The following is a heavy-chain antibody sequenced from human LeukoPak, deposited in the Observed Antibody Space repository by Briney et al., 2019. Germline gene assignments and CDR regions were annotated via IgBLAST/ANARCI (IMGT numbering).Heavy chain of an antibody. J-gene: IGHJ3*02. CDR3: ARDSSGYASAFDI. D-gene: IGHD3-22*01. CDR2: IYYSGST. Sequence: PSETLSLTCTVSGGSISSGDYYWSWIRQPPGKGLEWIGYIYYSGSTYYNPSLKSRVTISVDTPKNQFSLKLSSVTAADTAVYYCARDSSGYASAFDIWGQGTMVTVSS. CDR1: GGSISSGDYY. V-gene: IGHV4-30-4*01.